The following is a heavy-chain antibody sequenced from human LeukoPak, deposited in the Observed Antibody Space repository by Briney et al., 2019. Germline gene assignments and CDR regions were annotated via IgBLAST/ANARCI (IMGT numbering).Heavy chain of an antibody. Sequence: GRSLRLSCAASGFTFSSYAMHWVRQAPGKGLEGVAVISYDGSNKYYADSVKGRFTISRDNSKTTLYLQMNSLRAEDTAVYYCARDDYGSGSYDLDYWGQGTLVTVSS. CDR3: ARDDYGSGSYDLDY. J-gene: IGHJ4*02. D-gene: IGHD3-10*01. CDR2: ISYDGSNK. CDR1: GFTFSSYA. V-gene: IGHV3-30*04.